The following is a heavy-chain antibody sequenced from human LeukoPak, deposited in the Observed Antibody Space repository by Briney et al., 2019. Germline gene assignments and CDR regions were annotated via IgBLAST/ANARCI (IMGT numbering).Heavy chain of an antibody. CDR1: GGSICSYY. CDR2: IYYSGST. Sequence: SETLSLTCTVSGGSICSYYCSSIRQPPGKGLEWIGYIYYSGSTNYNPSLKSRVTISVDTSKNQFSLKLSSVTAADTAVYYCARHVPAVAGSPIDYWGQGTLVTVSS. J-gene: IGHJ4*02. CDR3: ARHVPAVAGSPIDY. V-gene: IGHV4-59*08. D-gene: IGHD6-19*01.